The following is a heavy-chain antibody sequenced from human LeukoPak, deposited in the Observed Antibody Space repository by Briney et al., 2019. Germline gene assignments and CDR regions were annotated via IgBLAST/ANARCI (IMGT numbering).Heavy chain of an antibody. CDR1: GGSISSYH. CDR3: ARSSLEIAVAGTLDY. V-gene: IGHV4-59*08. CDR2: IHNSGST. J-gene: IGHJ4*02. Sequence: SETLSLTCTVSGGSISSYHWSWIRQPPGKGLEWIGYIHNSGSTNYNPSLKSRVTISVDTSKNQFSLKLSSVTAADTAVYYCARSSLEIAVAGTLDYWGQGTLVTVSS. D-gene: IGHD6-19*01.